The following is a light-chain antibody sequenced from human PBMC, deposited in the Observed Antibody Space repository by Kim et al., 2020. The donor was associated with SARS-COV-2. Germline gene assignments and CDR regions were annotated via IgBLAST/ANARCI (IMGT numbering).Light chain of an antibody. V-gene: IGKV3-20*01. CDR1: QSVSSSY. CDR2: GAS. J-gene: IGKJ3*01. Sequence: EIVMTQSPATLSVSPGERATLSCRASQSVSSSYLAWYQQKPGQAPRLLIYGASSRATGIPDRFSGSGSGTDFTLTISSLEAEDFAVYYCQQYGSSLFTFGPGTKVDIK. CDR3: QQYGSSLFT.